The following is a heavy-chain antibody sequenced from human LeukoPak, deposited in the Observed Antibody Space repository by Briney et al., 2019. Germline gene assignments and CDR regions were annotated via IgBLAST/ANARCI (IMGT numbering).Heavy chain of an antibody. CDR3: ARPRMGKLAFDI. J-gene: IGHJ3*02. CDR1: GGSISSSTYY. V-gene: IGHV4-39*01. CDR2: LYYDGNI. D-gene: IGHD7-27*01. Sequence: SETLSLTCTVSGGSISSSTYYWGRIRQPPGKGLEWIGSLYYDGNIYYNPSLKSRATISVDTSKNQYSLRLSSVTAADTAVYYCARPRMGKLAFDIWGQGTMVAVSS.